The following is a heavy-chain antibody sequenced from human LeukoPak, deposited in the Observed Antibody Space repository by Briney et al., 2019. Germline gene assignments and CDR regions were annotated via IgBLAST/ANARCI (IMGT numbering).Heavy chain of an antibody. Sequence: GGSLRLSCAASGFTFSNYAMSWVRQAPGRGPEWASAISSSGDRTYYADSVKGRFTISRDNSKNTLYLQMNSLRAEDTAIYYCAKDVDYGDYVVYWGQGTLVTVSS. CDR1: GFTFSNYA. CDR3: AKDVDYGDYVVY. D-gene: IGHD4-17*01. J-gene: IGHJ4*02. CDR2: ISSSGDRT. V-gene: IGHV3-23*01.